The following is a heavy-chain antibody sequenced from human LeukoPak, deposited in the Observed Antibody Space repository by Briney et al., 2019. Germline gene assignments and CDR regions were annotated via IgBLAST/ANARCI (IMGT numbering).Heavy chain of an antibody. CDR2: ISSNGGST. D-gene: IGHD3-16*02. J-gene: IGHJ4*02. CDR1: GFTFSNYV. Sequence: GGSLRLSCAASGFTFSNYVMHWVRQAPGKGLEYVSTISSNGGSTYYADSVRGRFTISRDNSKNTLYLQMGSLRAEDMAVYYCARGGGGYREPVDYWGQGTLVIVSS. V-gene: IGHV3-64*02. CDR3: ARGGGGYREPVDY.